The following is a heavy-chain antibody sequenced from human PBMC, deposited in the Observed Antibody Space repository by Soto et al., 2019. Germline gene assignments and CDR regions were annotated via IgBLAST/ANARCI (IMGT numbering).Heavy chain of an antibody. CDR2: IYHSGST. D-gene: IGHD3-10*02. CDR3: AGGRDVARSGY. Sequence: SETLSLTCAVYGGYFSGYCWSWIRQHPGKGLEWIGYIYHSGSTSYNPSLESRVTISVDTSKNQFSLKLSSVTAADTAVYYCAGGRDVARSGYWGQGTLVTVSS. V-gene: IGHV4-34*09. J-gene: IGHJ4*02. CDR1: GGYFSGYC.